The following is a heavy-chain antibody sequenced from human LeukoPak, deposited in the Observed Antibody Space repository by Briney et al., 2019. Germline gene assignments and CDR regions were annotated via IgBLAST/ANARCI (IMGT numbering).Heavy chain of an antibody. V-gene: IGHV4-34*01. CDR3: ARGPDNYYGSGSQEDY. Sequence: SETLSLTCAVYGGSFSGYYWSWIRQPPGKGLEWIGEINHSGSTNYNPSLKSRVTISVDTSKNQFSLKLSSVTAADTAVYYCARGPDNYYGSGSQEDYWGQGTLVTVSS. CDR1: GGSFSGYY. J-gene: IGHJ4*02. D-gene: IGHD3-10*01. CDR2: INHSGST.